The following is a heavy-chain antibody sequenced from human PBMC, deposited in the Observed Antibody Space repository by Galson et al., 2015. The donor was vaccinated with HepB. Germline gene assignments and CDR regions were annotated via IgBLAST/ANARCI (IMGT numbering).Heavy chain of an antibody. J-gene: IGHJ3*02. CDR2: INTDNDNT. D-gene: IGHD3-10*01. CDR3: AREDHEGSSLVAFDI. CDR1: GYTFTRYV. V-gene: IGHV1-3*04. Sequence: SVKVSCKASGYTFTRYVMHWVRQAPGQGLEWMGWINTDNDNTKYSQKFQGRVTIARDTSATTVYVELSSLRSEDSAVYYCAREDHEGSSLVAFDIWGQGTMVTVSS.